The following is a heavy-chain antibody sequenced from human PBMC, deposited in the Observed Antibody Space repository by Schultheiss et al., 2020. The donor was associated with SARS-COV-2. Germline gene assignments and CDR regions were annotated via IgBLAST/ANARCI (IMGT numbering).Heavy chain of an antibody. J-gene: IGHJ5*02. D-gene: IGHD3-10*01. CDR3: ARGPPMVQGVIWWFDP. CDR2: IIPIFGTA. V-gene: IGHV1-69*13. CDR1: GYTFTSYG. Sequence: SVKVSCKASGYTFTSYGISWVRQAPGQGLEWMGGIIPIFGTANYAQKFQGRVTITADESTSTAYMELSSLRSEDTAVYYCARGPPMVQGVIWWFDPWGQGTLVTVSS.